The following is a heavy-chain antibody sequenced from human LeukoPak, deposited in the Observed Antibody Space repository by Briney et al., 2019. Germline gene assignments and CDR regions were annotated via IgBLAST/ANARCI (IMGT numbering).Heavy chain of an antibody. J-gene: IGHJ4*02. D-gene: IGHD5-12*01. CDR3: ARDLTGSGYDGSY. CDR2: IIPIFGTA. Sequence: SVKVSCKASGGTFSSYAISWVRQAPGQGLEWMGGIIPIFGTANYAQKLQGRVTITTDESTSTAYMELSSLRSEDTAVYYCARDLTGSGYDGSYWGQGTLVTVSS. CDR1: GGTFSSYA. V-gene: IGHV1-69*05.